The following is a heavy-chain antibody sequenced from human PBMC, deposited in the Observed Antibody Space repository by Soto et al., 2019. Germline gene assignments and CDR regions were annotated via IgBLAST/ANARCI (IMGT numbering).Heavy chain of an antibody. J-gene: IGHJ5*02. D-gene: IGHD1-1*01. CDR2: IYATGTT. V-gene: IGHV4-4*07. CDR3: VRDGTKTLRDWFDP. Sequence: PSETLSLTCTVSGASISGYYWSWIRKSAGKGLEWIGRIYATGTTDYNPSLKSRVMMSVDTSKKQFSLKLRSVTAADTAVYYCVRDGTKTLRDWFDPWGQGISVTVSS. CDR1: GASISGYY.